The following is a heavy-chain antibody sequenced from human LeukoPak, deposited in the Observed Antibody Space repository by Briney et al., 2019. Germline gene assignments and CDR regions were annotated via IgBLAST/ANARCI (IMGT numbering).Heavy chain of an antibody. V-gene: IGHV3-53*01. CDR2: IYSSGMT. D-gene: IGHD4-17*01. CDR1: GFTVSSNY. Sequence: GGSLRLSCAASGFTVSSNYMSWVRQAPGKGLEWVSVIYSSGMTYYADSVKGRFTISRDNSKNTLYPHMNSLRAEDTAVYYCARDLYGVSHDYWGQGTLVTVSS. J-gene: IGHJ4*02. CDR3: ARDLYGVSHDY.